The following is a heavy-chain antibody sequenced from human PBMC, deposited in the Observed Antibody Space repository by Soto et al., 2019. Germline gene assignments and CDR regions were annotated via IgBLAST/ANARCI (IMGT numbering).Heavy chain of an antibody. Sequence: QVQLVQSGAEVKKPGASVKVSCKASGYTFTSYYMHWVRQAPGQGLEWMGIINPSGGSTSYAQKFQGRVTMTRDTSTSIVYMELSSLRSEDTAVYYCARSRTTTVTTDYFDYWGQGTLVTVSS. CDR3: ARSRTTTVTTDYFDY. CDR1: GYTFTSYY. J-gene: IGHJ4*02. V-gene: IGHV1-46*01. CDR2: INPSGGST. D-gene: IGHD4-17*01.